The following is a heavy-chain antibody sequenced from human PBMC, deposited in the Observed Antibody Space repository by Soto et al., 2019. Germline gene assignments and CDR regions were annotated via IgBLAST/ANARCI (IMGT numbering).Heavy chain of an antibody. D-gene: IGHD6-13*01. CDR3: ASAELPDSSSWYGWRGGLDC. CDR2: INHSGST. CDR1: GGSFSGYY. J-gene: IGHJ4*02. V-gene: IGHV4-34*01. Sequence: QVQLQQWGAGLLKPSETLSLTCAVYGGSFSGYYWSWIRQPPGKGLEWIGEINHSGSTNYNPSLKSRVTISVDTSKNQIYLKLRSVNAADTAVYYCASAELPDSSSWYGWRGGLDCWGQGTLVTVSS.